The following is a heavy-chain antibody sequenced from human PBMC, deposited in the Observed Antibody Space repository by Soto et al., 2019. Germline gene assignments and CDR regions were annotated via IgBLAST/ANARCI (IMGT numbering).Heavy chain of an antibody. V-gene: IGHV1-69*13. J-gene: IGHJ6*02. CDR3: SGWQVVTNGGYGMDV. CDR1: GVTFSSYA. D-gene: IGHD6-19*01. Sequence: ASVKVSCKASGVTFSSYAISWVRQAPGQGLEWMGGIIPIFGTANYAQKFQGRVTIAADESTSTAYMELSSLRSEDTDVYYCSGWQVVTNGGYGMDVWGQGTTVTVSS. CDR2: IIPIFGTA.